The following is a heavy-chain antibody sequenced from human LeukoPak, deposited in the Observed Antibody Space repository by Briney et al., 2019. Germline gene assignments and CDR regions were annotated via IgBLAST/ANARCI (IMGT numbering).Heavy chain of an antibody. CDR3: AREWGRIAVAGGPGY. CDR1: GFTFSNYG. D-gene: IGHD6-19*01. Sequence: PGGSLRLSCAAPGFTFSNYGMHWVRQAPGKGLEWVALIWYDGRTKFHADSVKGRFTISRDNSKNTLYLQMDSLRDEDTAVYYCAREWGRIAVAGGPGYWGQGTRVTVSS. V-gene: IGHV3-33*01. J-gene: IGHJ4*02. CDR2: IWYDGRTK.